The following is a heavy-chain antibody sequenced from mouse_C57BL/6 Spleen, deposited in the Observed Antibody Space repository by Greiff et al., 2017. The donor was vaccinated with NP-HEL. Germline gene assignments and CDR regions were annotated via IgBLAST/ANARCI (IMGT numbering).Heavy chain of an antibody. D-gene: IGHD1-1*01. V-gene: IGHV1-72*01. J-gene: IGHJ4*01. CDR1: GYTFTSYW. CDR3: ARTGTVVANYAMDY. CDR2: IDPNSGGT. Sequence: QVQLQQSGAELVKPGASVKLSCKASGYTFTSYWMHWVKQRPGRGLEWIGRIDPNSGGTKYNEKFKSKATLTVDKPSSTAYMQRSSLTSEDSAVYDCARTGTVVANYAMDYWGQGTSVTVSS.